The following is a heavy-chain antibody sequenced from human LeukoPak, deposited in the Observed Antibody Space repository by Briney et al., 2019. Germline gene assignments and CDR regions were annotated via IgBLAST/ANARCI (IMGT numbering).Heavy chain of an antibody. Sequence: PSETLSLTCTVPGGSISSYYWSWIRQPPGKGLEWIGYIYYSGSTNYNPSLKSRVTISVDTSKNQFSLKLSSETAADTAVYYCARFSSGWSGPGFDPWGQGTLVTVSS. D-gene: IGHD6-19*01. CDR1: GGSISSYY. CDR2: IYYSGST. CDR3: ARFSSGWSGPGFDP. J-gene: IGHJ5*02. V-gene: IGHV4-59*08.